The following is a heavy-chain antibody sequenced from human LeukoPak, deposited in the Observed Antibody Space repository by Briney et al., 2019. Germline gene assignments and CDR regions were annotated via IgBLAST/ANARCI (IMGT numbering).Heavy chain of an antibody. J-gene: IGHJ4*02. V-gene: IGHV4-38-2*02. CDR3: ARDCSGGNCYLGVIDY. Sequence: SETLPLTCTVSGYSISSGYYWGWIRQPPGKGLEWIGSIYHSGGTYYNPSLKSRVTISVDTSKNQFSLKLSSVTAADAAVYYCARDCSGGNCYLGVIDYWGQGTLVTVSS. CDR2: IYHSGGT. CDR1: GYSISSGYY. D-gene: IGHD2-21*01.